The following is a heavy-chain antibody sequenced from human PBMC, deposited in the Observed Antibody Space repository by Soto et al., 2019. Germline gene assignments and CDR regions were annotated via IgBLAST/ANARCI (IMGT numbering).Heavy chain of an antibody. CDR2: YYYSRTT. V-gene: IGHV4-39*01. J-gene: IGHJ4*02. Sequence: PSETLSLTCTVSGGSISSSSYYWGWIRHPPGKGLECIGIYYYSRTTYYNPPLNSLVIIVVDTSNNQSSLMLSLMAAAEAALYYSASEMLAAASPYFDYWGQGTLVTVSS. CDR1: GGSISSSSYY. D-gene: IGHD6-13*01. CDR3: ASEMLAAASPYFDY.